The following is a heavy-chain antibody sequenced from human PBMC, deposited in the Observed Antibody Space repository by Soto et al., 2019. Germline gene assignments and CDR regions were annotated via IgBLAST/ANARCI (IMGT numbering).Heavy chain of an antibody. Sequence: QVQLVESGGGVVQPGRSLRLSCAASGFTFSSYAMHWVRQAPGKGLEWVAVISYDGSNKYYADSVKGRFTISRDNSKNTLYLQMNSLRAEDTAVYYCAKAGLEVAGTFDYWGQGTLVTVSS. CDR1: GFTFSSYA. D-gene: IGHD6-19*01. V-gene: IGHV3-30-3*01. CDR3: AKAGLEVAGTFDY. CDR2: ISYDGSNK. J-gene: IGHJ4*02.